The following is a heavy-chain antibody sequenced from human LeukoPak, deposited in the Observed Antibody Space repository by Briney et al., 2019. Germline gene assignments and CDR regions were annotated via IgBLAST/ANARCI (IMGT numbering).Heavy chain of an antibody. J-gene: IGHJ5*02. D-gene: IGHD1-26*01. V-gene: IGHV4-59*08. CDR1: GGSFSGYY. CDR2: IYYSGST. Sequence: SETLSLTCAVYGGSFSGYYWSWIRQPPGKGLEWIGYIYYSGSTNYNPSLKSRVTISVDTSKNQFSLKLSSVTAADTAAYYCARRESGSYVRFDPWGQGTLVTVSS. CDR3: ARRESGSYVRFDP.